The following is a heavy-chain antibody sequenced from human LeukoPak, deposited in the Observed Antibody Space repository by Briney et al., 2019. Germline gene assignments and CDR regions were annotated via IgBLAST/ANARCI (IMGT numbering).Heavy chain of an antibody. D-gene: IGHD2-15*01. Sequence: SETLSLTCTVSGGSISSYYWSWIRQPPGGGLEWIGYIYYSGSTNYNPSLKRRVTISVDTSKNQFSLKLSSVTAADTAVYYCARSICSGGSCYEGAWGQGTLVTVSS. J-gene: IGHJ5*02. V-gene: IGHV4-59*08. CDR2: IYYSGST. CDR3: ARSICSGGSCYEGA. CDR1: GGSISSYY.